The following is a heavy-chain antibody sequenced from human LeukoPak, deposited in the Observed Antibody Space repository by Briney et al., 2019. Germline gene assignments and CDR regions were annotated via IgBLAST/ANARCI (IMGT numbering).Heavy chain of an antibody. D-gene: IGHD1-14*01. CDR1: GFTFSHYA. J-gene: IGHJ5*02. CDR2: ISGSGGST. CDR3: AKDWEITIRGWFDG. V-gene: IGHV3-23*01. Sequence: GSLRLSCEASGFTSGFTFSHYAMHWVRQPPGKGLEWVSGISGSGGSTFYPDSVKGRFTISRDNSRNTVYLEVNSLRAEDTAVYYCAKDWEITIRGWFDGWGQGTLITVSS.